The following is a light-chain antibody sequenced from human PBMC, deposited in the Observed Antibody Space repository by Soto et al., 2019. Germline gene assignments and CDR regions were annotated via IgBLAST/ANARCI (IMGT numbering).Light chain of an antibody. Sequence: DVRMTQCPSSLSASVGDTITITCRASRTINTYLNWFQQKPGEPPRLLIYGASTLHDGVPSRFSGSGSGADFTLTISGLQPEDFAIYFCQQGFMTPPYTFGQGTRLEIK. CDR2: GAS. V-gene: IGKV1-39*01. CDR1: RTINTY. J-gene: IGKJ5*01. CDR3: QQGFMTPPYT.